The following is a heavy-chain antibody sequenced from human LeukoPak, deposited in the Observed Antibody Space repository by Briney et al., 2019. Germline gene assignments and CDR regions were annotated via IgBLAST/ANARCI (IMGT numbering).Heavy chain of an antibody. CDR2: MNPYSGDR. V-gene: IGHV1-8*03. CDR1: VYTFINYH. Sequence: ASVKVSCKTSVYTFINYHINWVRQATGQGLEWMGWMNPYSGDRGYAQKFQGRVSITSDTSISTAYMDLSSLRSDDTAVYFCARTTSFTASGYDYWGQGTLDRVSS. J-gene: IGHJ4*02. D-gene: IGHD6-25*01. CDR3: ARTTSFTASGYDY.